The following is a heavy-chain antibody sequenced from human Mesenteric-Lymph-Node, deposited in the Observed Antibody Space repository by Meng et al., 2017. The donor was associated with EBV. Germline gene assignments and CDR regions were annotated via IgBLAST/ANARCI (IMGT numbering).Heavy chain of an antibody. J-gene: IGHJ4*02. CDR1: GGSIYESHW. V-gene: IGHV4-4*02. CDR2: TYHSGSS. D-gene: IGHD3-10*01. Sequence: GQLQDSGQGMVKTWGTLSLTCAVSGGSIYESHWWSWVRQPSGKGLAWIGETYHSGSSNYSPSLKSRVSMSVDNSKNQFSLTLPSVTAADTAVYYCARGLGGSGKYPFDFWGQGTLVTVSS. CDR3: ARGLGGSGKYPFDF.